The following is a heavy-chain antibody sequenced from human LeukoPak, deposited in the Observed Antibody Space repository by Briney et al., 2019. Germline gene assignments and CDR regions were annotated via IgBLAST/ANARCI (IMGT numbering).Heavy chain of an antibody. V-gene: IGHV3-7*01. CDR3: ARGGHRQKEF. D-gene: IGHD3-10*01. J-gene: IGHJ4*02. CDR2: INQDGSGE. Sequence: GESLRLSCAASGFTFSNYWMTWVRQSPGKGLEWVAIINQDGSGEYYVDSVKGRFTISRDNAKNSLYLQMSSLRAEDTAVYYCARGGHRQKEFWGQGTLVTVSS. CDR1: GFTFSNYW.